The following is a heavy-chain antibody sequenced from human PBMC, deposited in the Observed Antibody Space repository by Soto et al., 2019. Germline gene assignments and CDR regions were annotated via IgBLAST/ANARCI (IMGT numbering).Heavy chain of an antibody. V-gene: IGHV1-3*01. CDR2: INPDNGNT. J-gene: IGHJ5*02. D-gene: IGHD2-15*01. Sequence: ASVKVSCKASGYTFTRYTMNWVRQAPGQRLEWMGWINPDNGNTKSSQKFQDRVIITRDTSASTAYMDLSSLRSEDTAAYYCARGIATGQLDPWGQGTLVTVSS. CDR1: GYTFTRYT. CDR3: ARGIATGQLDP.